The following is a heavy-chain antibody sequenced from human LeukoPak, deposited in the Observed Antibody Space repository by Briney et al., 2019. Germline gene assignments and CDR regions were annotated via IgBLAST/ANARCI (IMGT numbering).Heavy chain of an antibody. Sequence: SGAYLRLSCAASGFTFSGYAMTWVRQAPGEGRGWVSAISGGGGSTYYEDYVRGRFTISRDNSKNTLYLQMSSLRAEDTAVYYCAKVSNGNYAGDAFDIWGQGTMVTVSS. J-gene: IGHJ3*02. CDR2: ISGGGGST. CDR3: AKVSNGNYAGDAFDI. CDR1: GFTFSGYA. V-gene: IGHV3-23*01. D-gene: IGHD1-7*01.